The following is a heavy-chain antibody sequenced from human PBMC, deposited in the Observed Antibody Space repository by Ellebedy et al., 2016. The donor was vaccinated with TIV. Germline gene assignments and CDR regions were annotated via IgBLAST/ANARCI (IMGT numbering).Heavy chain of an antibody. CDR1: GDSIRGYY. D-gene: IGHD2-15*01. CDR3: AREGCSDGSCPGTYFDL. Sequence: MPSETLSLTCIVSGDSIRGYYWSRIRQPPGKGLEWIGYFSYSGSTNSNPSLKSRVSISVDTSRNEFSLKLTSVTAADTAVYYCAREGCSDGSCPGTYFDLWGRGTLVTVSS. V-gene: IGHV4-59*01. CDR2: FSYSGST. J-gene: IGHJ2*01.